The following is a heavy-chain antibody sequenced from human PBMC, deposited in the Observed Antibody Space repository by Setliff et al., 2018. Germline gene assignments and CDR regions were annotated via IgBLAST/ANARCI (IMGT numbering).Heavy chain of an antibody. CDR3: VRGRIRGICSGPHCTYDPFDI. Sequence: PSETLSLTCGVSGVSINSGHYWGWIRQPPGKGLEWIVTMSHRGRTYYNPSLESRVTMSLDTSKNQFSLRLTYVAAADTAVYYCVRGRIRGICSGPHCTYDPFDIWGQGTTVTV. J-gene: IGHJ3*02. CDR1: GVSINSGHY. V-gene: IGHV4-38-2*01. D-gene: IGHD2-15*01. CDR2: MSHRGRT.